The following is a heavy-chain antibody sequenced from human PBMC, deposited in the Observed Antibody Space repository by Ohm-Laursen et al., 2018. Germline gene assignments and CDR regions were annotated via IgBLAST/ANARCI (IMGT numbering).Heavy chain of an antibody. J-gene: IGHJ6*02. CDR1: GGSISSYY. Sequence: GTLSLTCTVSGGSISSYYWSWIRQPAGKGLEWIGRIYTTGNTNYSPSLKSRVTMSIDTSKNQFSLKLTSVTAADTAVYYCARADVQTYYYYGMDVWGQGTTVTVSS. V-gene: IGHV4-4*07. CDR2: IYTTGNT. CDR3: ARADVQTYYYYGMDV.